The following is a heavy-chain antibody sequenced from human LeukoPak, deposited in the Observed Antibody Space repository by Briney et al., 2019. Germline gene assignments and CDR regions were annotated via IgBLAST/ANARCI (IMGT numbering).Heavy chain of an antibody. J-gene: IGHJ4*02. CDR1: GFTLSSYW. V-gene: IGHV3-74*01. CDR3: ARGSWYSFDY. D-gene: IGHD1-1*01. Sequence: PGGSLRLSCTASGFTLSSYWTHWVRPAPGKGLEWFSQIKTDGSNADYADSVKGRFTISRDNAKDTLYLQMNSLRPEDTAVYYCARGSWYSFDYWGQGTLVTVSS. CDR2: IKTDGSNA.